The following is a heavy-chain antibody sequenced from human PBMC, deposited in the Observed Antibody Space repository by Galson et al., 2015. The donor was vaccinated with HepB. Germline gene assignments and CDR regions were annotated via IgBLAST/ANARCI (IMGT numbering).Heavy chain of an antibody. CDR3: ARNAVITMVRGVLNWFDP. J-gene: IGHJ5*02. V-gene: IGHV1-8*01. CDR2: MNPNSGNT. CDR1: GSTFTSYD. Sequence: SVKVSCKASGSTFTSYDINWVRQATGQGLEWMGWMNPNSGNTGYAQKFQGRVTMTRNTSISTAYMELSSLTSEDTAVYFCARNAVITMVRGVLNWFDPWGQGTLATVSS. D-gene: IGHD3-10*01.